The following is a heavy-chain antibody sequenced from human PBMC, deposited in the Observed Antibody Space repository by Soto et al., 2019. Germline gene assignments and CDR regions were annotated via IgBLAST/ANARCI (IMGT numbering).Heavy chain of an antibody. CDR3: ARDSGSIVVVTADVNDDYYYGMDV. CDR1: GYPFTSYY. CDR2: INPSGGST. Sequence: QVQLVQSGAEVKKPGASVKVSCKASGYPFTSYYMHWVRQAPGQGLEWMGIINPSGGSTSYAQKFQGRVTMTRDTSTSTVDMELSSLRSEDTVVDYCARDSGSIVVVTADVNDDYYYGMDVWGQGTTVTVSS. J-gene: IGHJ6*02. V-gene: IGHV1-46*01. D-gene: IGHD2-2*01.